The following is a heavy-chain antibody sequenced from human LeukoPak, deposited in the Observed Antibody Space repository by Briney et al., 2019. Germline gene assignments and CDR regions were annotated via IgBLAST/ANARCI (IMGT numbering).Heavy chain of an antibody. Sequence: GGSLRLSCAASGFTFSSYAMHWVRQAPGKGLEWVAVISYDGSNKYYADSVKGRFTISRDNSKNTLYLQMNSLRAEDTAVYYWELRSETIDYWGQGTLVTVSS. V-gene: IGHV3-30-3*01. D-gene: IGHD3-16*01. CDR2: ISYDGSNK. CDR1: GFTFSSYA. J-gene: IGHJ4*02. CDR3: ELRSETIDY.